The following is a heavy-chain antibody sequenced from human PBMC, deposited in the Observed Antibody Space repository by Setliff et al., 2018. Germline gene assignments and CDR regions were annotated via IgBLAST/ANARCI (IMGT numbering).Heavy chain of an antibody. V-gene: IGHV4-59*12. CDR3: ARGRNIAARLLDT. Sequence: SETLSLTCTVSDGSLSTYYWSWIRQPPGKGLEWIGYIYYSGSTYYNPSLKSRVTISVDTSKNQFSLKLSSVTAADTAAYYCARGRNIAARLLDTWGQGSLVTVSS. CDR1: DGSLSTYY. CDR2: IYYSGST. D-gene: IGHD6-6*01. J-gene: IGHJ5*02.